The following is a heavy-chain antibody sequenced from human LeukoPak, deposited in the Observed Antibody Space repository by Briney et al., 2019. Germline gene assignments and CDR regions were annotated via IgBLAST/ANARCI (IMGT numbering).Heavy chain of an antibody. D-gene: IGHD2-2*01. CDR1: GYTFTGYY. CDR3: ASRYCSSTSCPEVYY. CDR2: INPNSGGT. Sequence: ASVKVSCKASGYTFTGYYMHWVRQAPGQGLEWMGRINPNSGGTNYAQKFQGRVTMTRDTSISTAYMELSRLRSDDTVVYYCASRYCSSTSCPEVYYWGPGTLVTVSS. V-gene: IGHV1-2*05. J-gene: IGHJ4*02.